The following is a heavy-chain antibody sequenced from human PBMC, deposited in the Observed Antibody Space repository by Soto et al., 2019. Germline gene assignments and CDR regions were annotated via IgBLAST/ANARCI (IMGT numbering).Heavy chain of an antibody. CDR2: INPKLGET. Sequence: QVQLVQSGAEVKEPGDSVRVSCEASGYTFTAYYIHWVRQAPGQGLEWMGWINPKLGETTYAQDFQGRVSMTRDMSISTVYMELSRLTADDTAIYYCARNMDYYYGPGSGNGHGFWGQGTTVTVFS. D-gene: IGHD3-10*01. CDR1: GYTFTAYY. V-gene: IGHV1-2*02. J-gene: IGHJ6*02. CDR3: ARNMDYYYGPGSGNGHGF.